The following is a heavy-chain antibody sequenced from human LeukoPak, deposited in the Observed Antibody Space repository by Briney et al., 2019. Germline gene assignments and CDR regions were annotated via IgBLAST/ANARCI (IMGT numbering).Heavy chain of an antibody. J-gene: IGHJ6*03. CDR3: AKASQGSPYYYYYMDV. CDR2: ISGSGGST. CDR1: GFTFSSYA. D-gene: IGHD3-10*01. Sequence: GGSLRLSCAASGFTFSSYAMSWVRQAPGRGLEWVSAISGSGGSTYNADSVKGRFTISRDNSKNTLYLQMNSLRAEDTAVYYCAKASQGSPYYYYYMDVWGKGTTVTVSS. V-gene: IGHV3-23*01.